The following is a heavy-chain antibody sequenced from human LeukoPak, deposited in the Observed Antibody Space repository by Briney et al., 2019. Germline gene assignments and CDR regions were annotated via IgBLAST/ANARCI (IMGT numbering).Heavy chain of an antibody. J-gene: IGHJ4*02. CDR3: AQGFCSVWYPH. CDR1: GFSVSTSG. D-gene: IGHD6-19*01. CDR2: IFGDGETT. Sequence: GGSPRLSCLVSGFSVSTSGMSWVRPAPGKGLQAISAIFGDGETTYHADSVKGRFTISRDNSKNTLFLQMNSRRVEDTALHYCAQGFCSVWYPHWGQGSLVSVSS. V-gene: IGHV3-23*01.